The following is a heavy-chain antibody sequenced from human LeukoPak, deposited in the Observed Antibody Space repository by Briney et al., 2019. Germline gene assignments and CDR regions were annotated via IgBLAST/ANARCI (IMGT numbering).Heavy chain of an antibody. CDR2: IWYDGSKE. D-gene: IGHD2-2*01. J-gene: IGHJ4*02. CDR3: VGASAEGYFDS. Sequence: GRSLRLSCAASGFTFSSYGMHWVRQAPGKGLEWVAVIWYDGSKEFYADSVKGRFTISRDNSKNRLSLQMNSLRAEDTAMYYCVGASAEGYFDSWGQGTLVTVSA. CDR1: GFTFSSYG. V-gene: IGHV3-33*08.